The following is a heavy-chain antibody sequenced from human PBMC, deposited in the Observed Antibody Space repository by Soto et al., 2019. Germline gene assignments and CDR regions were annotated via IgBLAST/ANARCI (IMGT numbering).Heavy chain of an antibody. D-gene: IGHD3-22*01. CDR1: GYTFTTHD. J-gene: IGHJ4*02. Sequence: ASVKVSCKASGYTFTTHDINWVRQAAGQGLVWMGWMNPNSGNRGYAQKFQDRVTMTRDTSISTAYMELSDLRSEDTAVYYCARGQYFSDSSGYNDHWGQGTQVTVSS. CDR2: MNPNSGNR. V-gene: IGHV1-8*02. CDR3: ARGQYFSDSSGYNDH.